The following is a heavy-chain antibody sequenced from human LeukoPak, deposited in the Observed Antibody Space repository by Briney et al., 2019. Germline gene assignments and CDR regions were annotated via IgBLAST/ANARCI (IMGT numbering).Heavy chain of an antibody. J-gene: IGHJ4*02. Sequence: GASVKVSCKASGYTFTSYDINWVRQATGQGLEWMGWMNPNSGNTGYAQKFQGRVTITRNTSISTAYMELSRLRSDDTAVYYCARANSVATITPYAYWGQGTLVTVSS. CDR2: MNPNSGNT. D-gene: IGHD5-12*01. V-gene: IGHV1-8*03. CDR3: ARANSVATITPYAY. CDR1: GYTFTSYD.